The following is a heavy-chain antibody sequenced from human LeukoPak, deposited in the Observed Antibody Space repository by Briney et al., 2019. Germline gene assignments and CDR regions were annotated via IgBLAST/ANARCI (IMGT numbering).Heavy chain of an antibody. CDR2: INPSGGST. D-gene: IGHD3-3*01. CDR1: GYTFTSYY. V-gene: IGHV1-46*01. J-gene: IGHJ5*02. Sequence: ASVKVSCKASGYTFTSYYMHWVRQAPGQGLEWMGIINPSGGSTSYAQKFQGRVTMTRDTSISTAYMELSRLRSDDTAVYYCARASIFGVVTPKNWFDPWGQGTLVTVSS. CDR3: ARASIFGVVTPKNWFDP.